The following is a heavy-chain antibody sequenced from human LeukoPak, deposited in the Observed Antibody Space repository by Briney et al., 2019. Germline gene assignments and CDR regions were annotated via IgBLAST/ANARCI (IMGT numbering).Heavy chain of an antibody. CDR1: GYTFTDHY. Sequence: ASVKVSCKASGYTFTDHYLYWVRQAPGQRLEWMGWINPKSGGTKYGQNFQGRVTMTRDTSISTAYMELSRLRSDDTAVYYCARKYDFWSGGLDYWGQGTLVTVSS. J-gene: IGHJ4*02. CDR3: ARKYDFWSGGLDY. D-gene: IGHD3-3*01. CDR2: INPKSGGT. V-gene: IGHV1-2*02.